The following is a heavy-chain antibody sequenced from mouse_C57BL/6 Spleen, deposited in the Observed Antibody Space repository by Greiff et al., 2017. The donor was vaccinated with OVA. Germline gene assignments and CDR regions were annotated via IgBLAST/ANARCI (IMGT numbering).Heavy chain of an antibody. D-gene: IGHD4-1*01. J-gene: IGHJ2*01. CDR2: ISYDGSN. V-gene: IGHV3-6*01. CDR3: AREGTETGVDY. Sequence: EVKVEESGPGLVKPSQSLYLTCSVTGYSITSGYYWNWIRQFPGNKLEWMGYISYDGSNNYNPSLKNRTAITRDTSTNQFFLKLNSVTTEDTATYYYAREGTETGVDYWGQGTTLTVSS. CDR1: GYSITSGYY.